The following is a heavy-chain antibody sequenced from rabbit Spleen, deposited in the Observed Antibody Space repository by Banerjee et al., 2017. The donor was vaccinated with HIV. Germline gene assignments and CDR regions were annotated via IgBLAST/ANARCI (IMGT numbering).Heavy chain of an antibody. CDR2: INAATGKP. Sequence: QQQLVESGGGLVQPEGSLTLTCKASGFSFSDRDVMCWVRQAPGKGLEWIACINAATGKPVYATWAKGRFTISRTSSTTVTLQMTSLTAADTAIDFCARDESGWSLSNFDLWGQGTLVTVS. D-gene: IGHD4-1*01. CDR1: GFSFSDRDV. CDR3: ARDESGWSLSNFDL. J-gene: IGHJ4*01. V-gene: IGHV1S45*01.